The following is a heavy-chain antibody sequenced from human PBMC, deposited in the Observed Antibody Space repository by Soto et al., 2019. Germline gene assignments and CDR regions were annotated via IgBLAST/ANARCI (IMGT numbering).Heavy chain of an antibody. J-gene: IGHJ4*02. CDR1: GYTLTNYA. Sequence: QVQLVQSAAEVKKPGASVKVSCKASGYTLTNYAISWVRQAPGQGPEWMGWINTYNGNSNYAQKFQGRVTMTTDTSTNSAYMYLSGLTSDSMAVYYCARACTCGSCFCTYWVQGTLVTVSS. CDR2: INTYNGNS. D-gene: IGHD2-15*01. V-gene: IGHV1-18*03. CDR3: ARACTCGSCFCTY.